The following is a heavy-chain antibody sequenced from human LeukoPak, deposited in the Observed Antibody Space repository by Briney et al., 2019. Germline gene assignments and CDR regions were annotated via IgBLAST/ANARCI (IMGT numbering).Heavy chain of an antibody. V-gene: IGHV1-24*01. J-gene: IGHJ4*02. Sequence: ASVKVSCKVSGYTLTELSMHRVRQAPGKGLEWMGGFDPEDGETIYAQKLQGRVTMTEDTSTDTAYMELSSLRSEDTAVYYCATRLTVYFDYWGQGTLVTVSS. CDR3: ATRLTVYFDY. CDR1: GYTLTELS. D-gene: IGHD4-17*01. CDR2: FDPEDGET.